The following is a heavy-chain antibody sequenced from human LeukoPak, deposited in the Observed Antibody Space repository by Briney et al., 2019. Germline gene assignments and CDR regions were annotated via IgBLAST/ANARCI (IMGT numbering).Heavy chain of an antibody. CDR2: TNHSGST. Sequence: PSETLSLTCAVYGGSFSGYYWSWIRQPPGKGLEWIGETNHSGSTNYNPSLKSRVTISVDTSKNQFSLKLSSVTAADTAVYYCARRRVVTMVRGVNGNWFDPWGQGTLVTVSS. D-gene: IGHD3-10*01. CDR3: ARRRVVTMVRGVNGNWFDP. V-gene: IGHV4-34*01. CDR1: GGSFSGYY. J-gene: IGHJ5*02.